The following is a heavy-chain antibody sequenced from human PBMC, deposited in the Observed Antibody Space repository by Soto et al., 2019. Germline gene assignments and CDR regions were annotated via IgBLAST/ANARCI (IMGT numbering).Heavy chain of an antibody. J-gene: IGHJ6*03. V-gene: IGHV3-11*01. CDR2: ISSSGSTI. CDR1: GFTFSDYY. D-gene: IGHD7-27*01. CDR3: AKVSGAVNWEYYYYYMDV. Sequence: PGGSLRLSCAASGFTFSDYYMGWIRQAPGKGLEWVSYISSSGSTIYYADSVKGRFTISRDNAKNSLYLQMNSLRAEDTAVYYCAKVSGAVNWEYYYYYMDVWGKGTTVTVSS.